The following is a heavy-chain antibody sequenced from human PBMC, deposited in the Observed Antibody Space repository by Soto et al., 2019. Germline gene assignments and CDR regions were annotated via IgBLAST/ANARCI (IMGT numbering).Heavy chain of an antibody. CDR3: GTTAATLSGPLIWGEVFDI. Sequence: SETLSLTCSVSGGSIRSYYWSWIRQPPGKGLEWIGYIYSSGTTNYNPSLQSRVTISGDTSKKQTSLNLRSVTAADTAVYYCGTTAATLSGPLIWGEVFDICGQGTKVTVSS. CDR1: GGSIRSYY. CDR2: IYSSGTT. V-gene: IGHV4-59*01. D-gene: IGHD3-16*01. J-gene: IGHJ3*02.